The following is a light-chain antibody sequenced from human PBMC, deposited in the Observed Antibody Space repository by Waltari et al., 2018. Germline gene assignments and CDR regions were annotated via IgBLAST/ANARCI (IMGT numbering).Light chain of an antibody. Sequence: IVMTQSPATLSVSPGERATLSCRASQSVRSNYLAWYQQKPGRAPRLLIYGVSTRATGIPDRFSGSGSGTDFTLTISSLQSEDFAVYYCQHYTNWPLTFGGGTKVEIK. CDR2: GVS. V-gene: IGKV3D-15*01. CDR1: QSVRSN. J-gene: IGKJ4*01. CDR3: QHYTNWPLT.